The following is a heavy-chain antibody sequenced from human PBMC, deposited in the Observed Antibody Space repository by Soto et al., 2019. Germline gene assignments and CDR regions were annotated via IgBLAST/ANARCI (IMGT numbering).Heavy chain of an antibody. Sequence: GGSLRLSCAASGFTFSSYSMNWVRQAPGQGLEWVSSISSSSSYIYYADSVKGRFTISRDNAKNSLYLQMNSLRAEDTAVYYCARDYAEVDGYSYGYWNGGAFDIWGQGTMVTVSS. CDR2: ISSSSSYI. CDR1: GFTFSSYS. CDR3: ARDYAEVDGYSYGYWNGGAFDI. V-gene: IGHV3-21*01. D-gene: IGHD5-18*01. J-gene: IGHJ3*02.